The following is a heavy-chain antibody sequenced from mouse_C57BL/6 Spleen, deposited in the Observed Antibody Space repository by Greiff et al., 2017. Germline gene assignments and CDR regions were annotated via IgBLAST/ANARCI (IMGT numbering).Heavy chain of an antibody. D-gene: IGHD1-1*01. J-gene: IGHJ1*01. V-gene: IGHV1-54*01. Sequence: QVQLQQSGAELVRPGTSVKVSCKASGYAFTNYLLEWVKQRPGQGLEWIGAINPGSGGTNYNEKFKGKATLTADKSSSTAYMQLSSVPSDDSAVYCGARAWITTYWYFDVWGPGTTVTVSS. CDR2: INPGSGGT. CDR1: GYAFTNYL. CDR3: ARAWITTYWYFDV.